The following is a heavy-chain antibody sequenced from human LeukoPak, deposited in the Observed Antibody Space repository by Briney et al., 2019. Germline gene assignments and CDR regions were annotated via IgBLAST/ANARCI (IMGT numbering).Heavy chain of an antibody. CDR2: FYDSGNT. V-gene: IGHV4-38-2*02. D-gene: IGHD6-19*01. CDR1: GYSISSGYY. Sequence: SETLSLTCTVSGYSISSGYYWGWIRQPPGKGLEWIGSFYDSGNTYYNPSLKSRVTISVDTSKNQFSLKLSSVTAADTAVYYCASSREQWLVEWGQGTLVTVSS. J-gene: IGHJ4*02. CDR3: ASSREQWLVE.